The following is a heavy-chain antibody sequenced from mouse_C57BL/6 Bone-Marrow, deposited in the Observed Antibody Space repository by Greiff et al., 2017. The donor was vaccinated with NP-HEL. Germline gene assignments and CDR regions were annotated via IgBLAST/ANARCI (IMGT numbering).Heavy chain of an antibody. CDR3: ARDAGNWYFDV. CDR2: SRNKANDYTT. V-gene: IGHV7-1*02. D-gene: IGHD1-1*02. CDR1: GFTFSDFY. J-gene: IGHJ1*01. Sequence: DVMLVESGGGLVQPGGSLRLSCATSGFTFSDFYMEWVRQPPGKRLEWIAASRNKANDYTTEYSASVKGRFIVSRDTSQSILYLQMNALRAEDTAIYYCARDAGNWYFDVWGAGTTVTVSS.